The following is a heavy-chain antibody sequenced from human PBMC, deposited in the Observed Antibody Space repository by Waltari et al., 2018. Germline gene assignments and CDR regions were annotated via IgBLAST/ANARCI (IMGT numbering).Heavy chain of an antibody. D-gene: IGHD2-15*01. J-gene: IGHJ4*02. Sequence: QVQLQQWGAGLLKPSETLSLTCAVYGGSFSGYYWSWIRQPPGKGLEWIGEINHSGSTNYNPSLKSRVTISVDTSKNQFSLKLSSVTAADTAVYYCARHYLCSGGSCYTEPYFDYWGQGTLVTVSS. CDR2: INHSGST. V-gene: IGHV4-34*01. CDR1: GGSFSGYY. CDR3: ARHYLCSGGSCYTEPYFDY.